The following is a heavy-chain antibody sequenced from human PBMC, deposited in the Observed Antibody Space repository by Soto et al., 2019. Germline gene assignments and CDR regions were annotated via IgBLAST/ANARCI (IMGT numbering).Heavy chain of an antibody. V-gene: IGHV1-69*01. J-gene: IGHJ6*02. CDR2: IIPIFGTA. D-gene: IGHD6-13*01. CDR3: SSDSPAGISSWSSWVPGHYGMDV. CDR1: GGTFSSYA. Sequence: QVQLVQSGAEVKKPGSSVKVSCKASGGTFSSYAISWVRQAPGQGLEWMGGIIPIFGTANYAQKFQGRVTITAGDSTSAAYMEMSSLRSEDTAVYYCSSDSPAGISSWSSWVPGHYGMDVWGQGTTVTVSS.